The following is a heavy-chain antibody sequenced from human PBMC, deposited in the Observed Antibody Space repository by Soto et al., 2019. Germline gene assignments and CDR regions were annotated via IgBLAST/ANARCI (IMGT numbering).Heavy chain of an antibody. CDR2: INAGNGNT. CDR3: ARGANIVATSGYYYYGMDV. Sequence: QVQLVQSGAEVKKPGASVKVSCKASGYTFTSYAMHWVRQAPGQRLEWMGWINAGNGNTKYSQKFQGRVTITRDTSASTAYMELSSLRSEDTAVYYCARGANIVATSGYYYYGMDVWGQGTTVTVSS. J-gene: IGHJ6*02. V-gene: IGHV1-3*01. CDR1: GYTFTSYA. D-gene: IGHD5-12*01.